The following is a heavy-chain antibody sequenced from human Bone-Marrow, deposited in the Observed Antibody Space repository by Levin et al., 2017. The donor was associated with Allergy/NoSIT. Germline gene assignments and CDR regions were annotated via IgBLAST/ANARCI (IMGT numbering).Heavy chain of an antibody. CDR2: IYSGDNT. CDR3: ARDRGVVNQFGTFYYYGMDI. D-gene: IGHD2-21*01. CDR1: GFSIRANY. Sequence: LSLTCVVSGFSIRANYMSWVRQAPGKGLEWVSLIYSGDNTFYADSVKGRFTISRDNSKNTLYLQMSRLRAEDTAVYYCARDRGVVNQFGTFYYYGMDIWGQGTTVNVSS. V-gene: IGHV3-53*01. J-gene: IGHJ6*02.